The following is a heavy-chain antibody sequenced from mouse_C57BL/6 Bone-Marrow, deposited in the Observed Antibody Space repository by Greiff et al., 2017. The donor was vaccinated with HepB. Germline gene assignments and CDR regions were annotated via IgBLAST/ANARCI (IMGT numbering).Heavy chain of an antibody. CDR2: INPYHGGT. Sequence: VQLQQSGPVLVKPGASVKMSCKASGYTFTDYYMNWVKQSHGKSLEWIGVINPYHGGTSYNQKFKGKATLTVDKSSSTAYMELNSLTSEDSAVYYCARTTVVARGDYWGRGTALTVSA. CDR1: GYTFTDYY. D-gene: IGHD1-1*01. V-gene: IGHV1-19*01. CDR3: ARTTVVARGDY. J-gene: IGHJ2*01.